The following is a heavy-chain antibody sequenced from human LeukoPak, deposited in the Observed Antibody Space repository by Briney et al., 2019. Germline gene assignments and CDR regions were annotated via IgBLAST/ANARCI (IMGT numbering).Heavy chain of an antibody. V-gene: IGHV3-66*01. J-gene: IGHJ4*02. CDR3: ARWWYYYGSGSYLDY. CDR2: IYSGGST. CDR1: GFTVSSNY. D-gene: IGHD3-10*01. Sequence: PGGSLRLSCAASGFTVSSNYMSWVRQAPGKGLEWVSVIYSGGSTYYADSVRVRFTISRDNSKNTLYLQMNSLRAEDTAVYYCARWWYYYGSGSYLDYWGQGTLVTVSS.